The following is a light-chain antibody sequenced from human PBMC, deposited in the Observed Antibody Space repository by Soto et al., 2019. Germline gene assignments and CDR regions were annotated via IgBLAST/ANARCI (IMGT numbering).Light chain of an antibody. J-gene: IGKJ1*01. CDR1: QSVSSY. CDR2: GAS. V-gene: IGKV3-20*01. Sequence: EIVLTQSPGTLSLSPGVRATLSCRASQSVSSYLDWYQQIPGQAPRLLIYGASIRATGIPDRFSGSGSGTDFTLNISRLEPEDFAVFYCQQYGSSSRTFGHGTKVEIK. CDR3: QQYGSSSRT.